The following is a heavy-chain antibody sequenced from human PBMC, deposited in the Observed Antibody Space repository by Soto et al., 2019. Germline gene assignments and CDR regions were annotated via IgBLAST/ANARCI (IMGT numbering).Heavy chain of an antibody. V-gene: IGHV3-30*18. CDR3: VKATLPTAIKFGVDS. CDR2: ISHDGNQK. J-gene: IGHJ5*01. D-gene: IGHD2-2*01. CDR1: GFTFSSYG. Sequence: LRLSCAASGFTFSSYGMHWVRQTPDKGLEWVAVISHDGNQKYYADFAKGRFTISRDNARNTLHLQMNSLRPEDTAFFYCVKATLPTAIKFGVDSWGQGTLVTVSS.